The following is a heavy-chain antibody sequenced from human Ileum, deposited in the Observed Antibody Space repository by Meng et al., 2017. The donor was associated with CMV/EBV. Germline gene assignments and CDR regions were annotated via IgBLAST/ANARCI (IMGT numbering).Heavy chain of an antibody. CDR1: GGSHSTYY. CDR3: AREENTVNQFEY. V-gene: IGHV4-4*07. CDR2: INAGGST. D-gene: IGHD4-17*01. Sequence: QVHLQEPGPGLVKPSETLSLTGAVSGGSHSTYYWTWVRQPAGKGLEWIGRINAGGSTNDNPSLKSRVTMSVDTSKNQFSLKVTSVTAADTAVYYCAREENTVNQFEYWGQGTLVTVSS. J-gene: IGHJ4*02.